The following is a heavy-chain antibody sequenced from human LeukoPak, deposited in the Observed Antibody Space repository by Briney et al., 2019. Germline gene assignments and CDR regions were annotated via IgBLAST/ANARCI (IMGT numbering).Heavy chain of an antibody. Sequence: PSETLSLTCTVSGGSISSGSYYWSWIRQPAGKGLEWIGRIYTSGSTNYNPSLKSRVTISVDPSNNQFSLKLSSVTAADTAVYYCASQGHYYYYYYMDVWGKGTTVTVSS. J-gene: IGHJ6*03. CDR2: IYTSGST. CDR1: GGSISSGSYY. CDR3: ASQGHYYYYYYMDV. V-gene: IGHV4-61*02.